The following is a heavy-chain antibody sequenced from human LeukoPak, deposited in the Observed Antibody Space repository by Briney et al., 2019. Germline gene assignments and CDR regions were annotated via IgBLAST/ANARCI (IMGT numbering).Heavy chain of an antibody. CDR2: INPNSGGT. Sequence: ASVKVSCKTSGYTFSDYFIHWVRQAPGQGLEWMGWINPNSGGTNYAQKFQGRVTMTRDTSISTAYMELSRLRSDDTAVYYCARGPRSYYGSGSLGYYYYYGMDVWGQGTTVTVSS. V-gene: IGHV1-2*02. CDR1: GYTFSDYF. CDR3: ARGPRSYYGSGSLGYYYYYGMDV. D-gene: IGHD3-10*01. J-gene: IGHJ6*02.